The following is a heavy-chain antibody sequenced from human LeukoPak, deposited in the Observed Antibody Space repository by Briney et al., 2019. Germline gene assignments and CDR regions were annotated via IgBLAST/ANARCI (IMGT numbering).Heavy chain of an antibody. CDR1: GGSFSGYY. V-gene: IGHV4-34*01. CDR2: IHHSGST. Sequence: SETLSLTCAVYGGSFSGYYWSWIRQPPGKGLEWIGEIHHSGSTNYNPSLKSRVTISVETSKNQFSLKLKSVTAADTAVYYCARGGYYGSGNDFRFDPWGQGTLVTVSS. CDR3: ARGGYYGSGNDFRFDP. J-gene: IGHJ5*02. D-gene: IGHD3-10*01.